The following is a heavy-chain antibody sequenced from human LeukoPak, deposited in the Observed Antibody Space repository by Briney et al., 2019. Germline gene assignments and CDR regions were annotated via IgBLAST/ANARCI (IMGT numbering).Heavy chain of an antibody. CDR3: AKSENSMVLPVTDY. D-gene: IGHD3-10*01. V-gene: IGHV3-30*18. J-gene: IGHJ4*02. CDR2: ISYNRSNK. CDR1: GFTFSSYS. Sequence: PGRGPRLSSAPPGFTFSSYSAYSVCQALGKGLERVEVISYNRSNKYYADSVKGRFTISRNNSKNTLYLQMNSLRAEDTAVYYCAKSENSMVLPVTDYWGQGTLVTVSS.